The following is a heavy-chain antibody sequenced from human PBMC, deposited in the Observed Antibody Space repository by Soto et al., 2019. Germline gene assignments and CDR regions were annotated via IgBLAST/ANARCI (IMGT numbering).Heavy chain of an antibody. D-gene: IGHD3-10*01. CDR2: IIPIFGTA. J-gene: IGHJ4*02. Sequence: SVKVSCKASGGTFSSYAISWVRQAPGQGLEWMGGIIPIFGTANYAQKFQGRVTITADESTSTAYMELSSLRSEDTAVYYCARELGEVRGVIQDYWGQGTLVTVSS. CDR1: GGTFSSYA. V-gene: IGHV1-69*13. CDR3: ARELGEVRGVIQDY.